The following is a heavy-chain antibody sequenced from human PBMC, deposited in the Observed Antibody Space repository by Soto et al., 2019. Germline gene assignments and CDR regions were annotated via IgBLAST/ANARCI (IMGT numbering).Heavy chain of an antibody. D-gene: IGHD2-2*01. CDR3: ARSSCSSISCYSHSTFDS. V-gene: IGHV4-30-4*01. CDR2: ISNSGST. Sequence: SETLSLTCTVSGGSVTSDEDYWTWIRQSPGKGLEWIGYISNSGSTGYNPSLKTRLSMSVDRSKNQFSLKLSSVAAADTAVYYCARSSCSSISCYSHSTFDSWGQGTLVTVSS. CDR1: GGSVTSDEDY. J-gene: IGHJ4*02.